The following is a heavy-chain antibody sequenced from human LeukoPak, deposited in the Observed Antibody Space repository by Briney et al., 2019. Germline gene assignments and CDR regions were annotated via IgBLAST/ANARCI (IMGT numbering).Heavy chain of an antibody. Sequence: PGGSLRLSCAASGFTVSSNYMSWVRQAPGKGLVWVSRIKNDGSSTIYADSVRGRFSISRDNSKSTLSLQMNSLRVEDTAIYYCATYRQVLLPFESWGQGTLVTVSS. CDR2: IKNDGSST. J-gene: IGHJ4*02. CDR3: ATYRQVLLPFES. V-gene: IGHV3-74*01. D-gene: IGHD2-8*02. CDR1: GFTVSSNY.